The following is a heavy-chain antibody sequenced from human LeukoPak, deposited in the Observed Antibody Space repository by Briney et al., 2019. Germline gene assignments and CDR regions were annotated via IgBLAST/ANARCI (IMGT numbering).Heavy chain of an antibody. D-gene: IGHD3-3*01. CDR2: IFYSGST. CDR3: ARHVPSTIFFNWFDP. Sequence: SETLSLTCTVSGGSINGSSRYYWGWIRQPPGKGLEWIGSIFYSGSTYYNPSLKSRVTISVDTSNNQFSLKLTSVTAADTAVYYCARHVPSTIFFNWFDPWGQGTLVTVSS. J-gene: IGHJ5*02. V-gene: IGHV4-39*01. CDR1: GGSINGSSRYY.